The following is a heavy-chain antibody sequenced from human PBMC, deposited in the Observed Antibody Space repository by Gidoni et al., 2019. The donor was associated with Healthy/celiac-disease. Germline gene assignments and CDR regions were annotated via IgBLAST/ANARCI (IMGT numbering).Heavy chain of an antibody. D-gene: IGHD6-13*01. CDR2: INHSGST. CDR1: GGSFSGYY. Sequence: QVQLQQWGAGLLKPSETLSLTCAVYGGSFSGYYWSWIRQPPGKGLEWIGEINHSGSTNYNPSLKSRVTISVDTSKNRFSLKLSSVTAADTAVYYCASLRIHSSSWSYYYYYYGMDVWGQGTTVTVSS. CDR3: ASLRIHSSSWSYYYYYYGMDV. J-gene: IGHJ6*02. V-gene: IGHV4-34*01.